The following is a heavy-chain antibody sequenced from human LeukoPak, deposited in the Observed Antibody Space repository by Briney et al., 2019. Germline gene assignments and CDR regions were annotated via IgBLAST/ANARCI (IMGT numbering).Heavy chain of an antibody. J-gene: IGHJ4*02. Sequence: GESLKISCKGSENIFTRHWIGWVRQMPGQGLEYMGIIYPGDSDTRDSPPFQGQVTMSADKSISTAYLSLRASDTAMYYCARLKTDCSGGDCYAFDYWGQGTVVTVSS. CDR2: IYPGDSDT. D-gene: IGHD2-21*02. CDR3: ARLKTDCSGGDCYAFDY. V-gene: IGHV5-51*01. CDR1: ENIFTRHW.